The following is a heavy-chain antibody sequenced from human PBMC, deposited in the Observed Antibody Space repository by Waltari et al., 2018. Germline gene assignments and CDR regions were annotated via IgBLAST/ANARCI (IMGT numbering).Heavy chain of an antibody. CDR1: GGTFSSYA. D-gene: IGHD4-17*01. Sequence: QVQLVQSGAEVKKPGSSVKVSCKASGGTFSSYAISWVRQAPGQGLEWMGGIIPILGKAIYEQKLQGGVTITADESTSTAYGELRRLRSEDTAVYYCARDGATVTTFRDGHYYYYYMDVWGKGTTVTVSS. CDR3: ARDGATVTTFRDGHYYYYYMDV. V-gene: IGHV1-69*11. CDR2: IIPILGKA. J-gene: IGHJ6*03.